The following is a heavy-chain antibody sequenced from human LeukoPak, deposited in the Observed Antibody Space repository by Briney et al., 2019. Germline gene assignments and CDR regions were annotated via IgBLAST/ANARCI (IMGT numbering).Heavy chain of an antibody. CDR1: GFTFSSYG. D-gene: IGHD2-2*01. V-gene: IGHV3-30*02. J-gene: IGHJ4*02. CDR3: AKDQAPQDIVVVPAY. CDR2: IRYDGSNK. Sequence: GGSLRLSCAASGFTFSSYGMHWVRQAPGKGLEWVAFIRYDGSNKYYADSVKGRFTISRDNSKNTLYPQMNSLRAEDTAVYYCAKDQAPQDIVVVPAYWGQGTLVTVSS.